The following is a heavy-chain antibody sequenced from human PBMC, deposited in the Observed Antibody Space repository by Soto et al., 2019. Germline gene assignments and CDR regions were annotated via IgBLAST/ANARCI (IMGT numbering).Heavy chain of an antibody. J-gene: IGHJ4*02. D-gene: IGHD2-21*02. CDR1: GFTFSNCA. Sequence: EVQLLESGGGLVQPGGSLRLSCAASGFTFSNCAMSWVRQAPGKGLEWVSAIRGSGTSTFYADSVKGRFTISRDNSKNTLFLQMNSLRAEDTAVYDWAREDPFAEVTYEPHFDYWGQGTLVTVSS. CDR3: AREDPFAEVTYEPHFDY. V-gene: IGHV3-23*01. CDR2: IRGSGTST.